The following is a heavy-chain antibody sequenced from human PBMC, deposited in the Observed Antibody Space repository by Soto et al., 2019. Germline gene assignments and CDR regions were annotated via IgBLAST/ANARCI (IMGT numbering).Heavy chain of an antibody. CDR1: GGTFSSYA. D-gene: IGHD3-22*01. V-gene: IGHV1-69*01. CDR2: IIPIFGTA. Sequence: QVQLVQSGAEVKKPGSSVKVSCKASGGTFSSYAISWVRQAPGQGLEWMGGIIPIFGTANYAQKFQGRVTITADESTSTAYMELSSLRSEDTAVYYCASINYYDSSAYYYYYYYGMDAWGQGTTVTVSS. CDR3: ASINYYDSSAYYYYYYYGMDA. J-gene: IGHJ6*02.